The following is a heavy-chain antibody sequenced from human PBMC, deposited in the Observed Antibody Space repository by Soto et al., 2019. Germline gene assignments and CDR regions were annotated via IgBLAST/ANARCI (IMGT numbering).Heavy chain of an antibody. D-gene: IGHD2-15*01. CDR2: INSGGSI. CDR3: TREDGHCSGGTCSGIPLDV. CDR1: GFTVSSKY. Sequence: EVQLVESGGGLVQPGGSLRLSCAASGFTVSSKYMSWVRQAPGKGLEWVSLINSGGSISYADSVKGRFTISRDNSENTLYVQMSMMGVEYTDVYYYTREDGHCSGGTCSGIPLDVWGQGTTVTVSS. V-gene: IGHV3-66*01. J-gene: IGHJ6*02.